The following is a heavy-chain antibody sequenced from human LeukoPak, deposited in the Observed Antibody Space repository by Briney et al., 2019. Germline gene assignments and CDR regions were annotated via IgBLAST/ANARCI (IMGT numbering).Heavy chain of an antibody. D-gene: IGHD6-19*01. CDR3: ARKYSSGWPN. CDR2: IYPGDADT. Sequence: GESLKISCQGSGXSFTTYWIGWVRQMPGKGLEWMGIIYPGDADTRYSTSFQGQVTISADKSINTAYLQWSSLKASDIAMYYCARKYSSGWPNWGQGTLVTVSS. J-gene: IGHJ4*02. CDR1: GXSFTTYW. V-gene: IGHV5-51*01.